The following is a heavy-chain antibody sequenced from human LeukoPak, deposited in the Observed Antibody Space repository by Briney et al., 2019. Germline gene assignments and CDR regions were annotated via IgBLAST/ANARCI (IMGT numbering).Heavy chain of an antibody. J-gene: IGHJ4*02. CDR2: VRGSGDTK. Sequence: GGSLRLSCAASGFTFSTYAMSWVRQAPGKGLEWVSSVRGSGDTKYDADSLKGRFTISRDNSKNTVYLQMNSLRAEDTAIYYCAKDSLADSGYDYFDYWGQGTLVTVSS. V-gene: IGHV3-23*01. CDR3: AKDSLADSGYDYFDY. CDR1: GFTFSTYA. D-gene: IGHD5-12*01.